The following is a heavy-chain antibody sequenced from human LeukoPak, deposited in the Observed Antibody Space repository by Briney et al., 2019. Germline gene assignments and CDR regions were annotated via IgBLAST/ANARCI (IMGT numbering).Heavy chain of an antibody. Sequence: GGSLRLSCAASGFTFSSYVMHWVRQAPGKGLEWVAVISYDGSNKYYADSVKGRFTISRDNSKNTLYLQMNSLRAEDTAVYYCARDRSPYYDSSGPVPDPWGQGTLVTVSS. CDR1: GFTFSSYV. V-gene: IGHV3-30-3*01. CDR2: ISYDGSNK. CDR3: ARDRSPYYDSSGPVPDP. J-gene: IGHJ5*02. D-gene: IGHD3-22*01.